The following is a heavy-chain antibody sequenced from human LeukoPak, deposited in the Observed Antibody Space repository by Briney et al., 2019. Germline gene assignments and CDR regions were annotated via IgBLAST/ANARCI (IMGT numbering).Heavy chain of an antibody. CDR2: IYTSGST. Sequence: SETLSLTCTVSGGSISSSSYYWGWIRQPPGKGLEWIGRIYTSGSTNYNPSLKSRVTISVDTSKNQFSLKLSSVTAADTAVYYCARDLSGYYVRAFDIWGQGTMVTVSS. D-gene: IGHD1-26*01. J-gene: IGHJ3*02. CDR3: ARDLSGYYVRAFDI. CDR1: GGSISSSSYY. V-gene: IGHV4-61*02.